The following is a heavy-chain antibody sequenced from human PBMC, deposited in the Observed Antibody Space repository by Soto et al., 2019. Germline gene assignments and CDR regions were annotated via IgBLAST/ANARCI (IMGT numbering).Heavy chain of an antibody. CDR3: AKDWPIDYGDYIPFFGRLFDY. V-gene: IGHV3-23*01. D-gene: IGHD4-17*01. J-gene: IGHJ4*01. Sequence: LLRLGSAAAGLTFSIYAMGWVRQAPGKGLEWVSAISGSGGSTYYADSVKGRFTISRDNSKNTLYLQMNSLRAGDTAVYYCAKDWPIDYGDYIPFFGRLFDYWGNGTPVPASP. CDR2: ISGSGGST. CDR1: GLTFSIYA.